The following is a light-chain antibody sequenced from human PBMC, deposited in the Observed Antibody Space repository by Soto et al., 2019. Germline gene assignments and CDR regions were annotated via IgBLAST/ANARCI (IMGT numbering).Light chain of an antibody. CDR1: SSDVGGSNF. CDR3: SSSTSGRTYVV. V-gene: IGLV2-14*01. J-gene: IGLJ2*01. CDR2: DVS. Sequence: QSALTQPASVSGSPGQSITISCTGTSSDVGGSNFVSWYQQHPGEAPKLIIYDVSYRPSGVSDRFSASKSGNTASLTISGLQAEDEADYYCSSSTSGRTYVVFGGGTKVTVL.